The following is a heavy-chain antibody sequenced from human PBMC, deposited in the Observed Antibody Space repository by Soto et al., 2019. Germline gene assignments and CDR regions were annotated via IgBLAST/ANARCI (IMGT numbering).Heavy chain of an antibody. Sequence: GGSLRLSCAASGFTFSNYWMSWVRQAPGKGLEWVANIKEDGSEKYYVDSVKGRFTISRDNAKNSLYLHMDSLRAEDTAVYYCARVPSIPKARVPDYWGKGTLVTVSS. V-gene: IGHV3-7*01. J-gene: IGHJ4*02. CDR2: IKEDGSEK. D-gene: IGHD2-2*01. CDR1: GFTFSNYW. CDR3: ARVPSIPKARVPDY.